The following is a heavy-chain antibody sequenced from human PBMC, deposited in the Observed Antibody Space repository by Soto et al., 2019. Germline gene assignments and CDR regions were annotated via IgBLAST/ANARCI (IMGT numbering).Heavy chain of an antibody. J-gene: IGHJ5*02. V-gene: IGHV1-8*02. CDR1: GYTFSDYD. CDR3: ARVAVAARPRWYNWFDP. CDR2: MNPNSGET. Sequence: ASVKVSCKTSGYTFSDYDINWVRQATGQGLEWIGWMNPNSGETGYAQRFQGRVTMTRSVSLTTAYLELSSLRSEDTAVYYCARVAVAARPRWYNWFDPWGQGTLVTVSS. D-gene: IGHD2-15*01.